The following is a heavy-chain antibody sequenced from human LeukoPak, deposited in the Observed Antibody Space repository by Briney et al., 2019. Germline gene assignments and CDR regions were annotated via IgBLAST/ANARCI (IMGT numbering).Heavy chain of an antibody. CDR1: GYTFTGYY. CDR2: INPNSGGT. D-gene: IGHD3-16*02. V-gene: IGHV1-2*06. CDR3: ARDKYYDYVWGSYRPDY. Sequence: ASVKVSCKASGYTFTGYYMHWVRQAPGQGLEWMGRINPNSGGTNYAQKFQGRVTMTRDTSISTAYMGLSRLRYDDTAVYYCARDKYYDYVWGSYRPDYWGQGTLVTVSS. J-gene: IGHJ4*02.